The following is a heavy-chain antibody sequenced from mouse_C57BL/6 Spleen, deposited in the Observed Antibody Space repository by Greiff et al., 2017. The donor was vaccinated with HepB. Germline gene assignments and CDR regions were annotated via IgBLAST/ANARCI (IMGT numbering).Heavy chain of an antibody. Sequence: VQLQQSGTVLARPGASVKMSCKTSGYTFTSYWMHWVKQRPGQGLEWIGAIYPGNSDTSYNQKFKGKAKLTAVTSASTAYMELSRLTNEDSAVYYCTNDDYDVLYYAMDYWGQGTSVTVSS. CDR3: TNDDYDVLYYAMDY. J-gene: IGHJ4*01. CDR1: GYTFTSYW. V-gene: IGHV1-5*01. D-gene: IGHD2-4*01. CDR2: IYPGNSDT.